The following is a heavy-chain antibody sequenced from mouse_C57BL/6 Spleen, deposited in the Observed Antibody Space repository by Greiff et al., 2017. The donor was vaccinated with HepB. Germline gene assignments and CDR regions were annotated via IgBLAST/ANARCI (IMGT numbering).Heavy chain of an antibody. CDR2: IYPGDGDT. V-gene: IGHV1-82*01. CDR3: ARRGPSYAMDY. Sequence: VMLVESGPELVKPGASVKISCKASGYAFSSSWMNWVKQRPGKGLEWIGRIYPGDGDTNYNGKFKGKATLTADKSSSTAYMQLSSLTSEDSAVYFCARRGPSYAMDYWGQGTSVTVSS. CDR1: GYAFSSSW. J-gene: IGHJ4*01.